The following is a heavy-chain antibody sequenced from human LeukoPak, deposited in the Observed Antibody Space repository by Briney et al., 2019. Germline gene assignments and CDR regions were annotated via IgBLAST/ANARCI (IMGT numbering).Heavy chain of an antibody. J-gene: IGHJ6*02. CDR3: ARQMVRGRRNTRYGMDV. V-gene: IGHV4-39*01. D-gene: IGHD3-10*01. CDR2: IYYSGST. CDR1: GFTFSSYA. Sequence: PGGSLRLSCAASGFTFSSYAMSWVRQPPGKGLEWIGSIYYSGSTYYNPSLKSRVTISVDTSKNQFSLKLSSVTAADTAVHYCARQMVRGRRNTRYGMDVWGQGTTVTVSS.